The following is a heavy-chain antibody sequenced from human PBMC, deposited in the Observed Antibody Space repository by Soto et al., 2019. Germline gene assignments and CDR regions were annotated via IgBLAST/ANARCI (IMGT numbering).Heavy chain of an antibody. J-gene: IGHJ3*01. Sequence: LRLSCTPSGFIFSEYAMSWVRQAPGKGLEWVSSIGGPGDDTYYADYVKGRFTISRDNSKNTLYLQMNSLRGDDTAIYYCAKDRMSRNSVWDPFDVWGHGTMVTVSS. D-gene: IGHD2-15*01. V-gene: IGHV3-23*01. CDR3: AKDRMSRNSVWDPFDV. CDR2: IGGPGDDT. CDR1: GFIFSEYA.